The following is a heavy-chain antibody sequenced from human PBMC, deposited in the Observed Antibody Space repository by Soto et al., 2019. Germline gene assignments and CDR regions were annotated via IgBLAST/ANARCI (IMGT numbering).Heavy chain of an antibody. J-gene: IGHJ6*03. D-gene: IGHD2-2*01. CDR2: TYYRSKWYN. V-gene: IGHV6-1*01. CDR3: ARESQDIVVVTAALYYMDV. CDR1: GDSVSSNSAA. Sequence: SQTLSLTCAISGDSVSSNSAAWNWIRQSPSRGLEWLGRTYYRSKWYNDYAVSVKSRITINPDTSKNQFSLQLNSVTPEDTAVYYCARESQDIVVVTAALYYMDVWGKATTVTVSS.